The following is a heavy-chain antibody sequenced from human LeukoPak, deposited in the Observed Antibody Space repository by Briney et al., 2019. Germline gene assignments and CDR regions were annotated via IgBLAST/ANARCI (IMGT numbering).Heavy chain of an antibody. D-gene: IGHD3-9*01. CDR1: GFTFSSYA. J-gene: IGHJ5*02. CDR3: AKGHLRYFAWGNWFDP. V-gene: IGHV3-23*01. Sequence: GGSLRLSCAASGFTFSSYAMSWVRQAPGKGLEWVSDISGSGGSTYYADSVKGRFTISRDNSKNTLYLQMNSLRAEDTAVYYCAKGHLRYFAWGNWFDPWGQGTLVTVSS. CDR2: ISGSGGST.